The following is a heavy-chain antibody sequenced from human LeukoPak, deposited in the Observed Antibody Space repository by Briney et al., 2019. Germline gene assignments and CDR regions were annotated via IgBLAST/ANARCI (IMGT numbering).Heavy chain of an antibody. D-gene: IGHD3-10*01. CDR1: GFTFSSYS. J-gene: IGHJ4*02. Sequence: GGSLRLSCAASGFTFSSYSMNWVRQAPGKGLEWVSFISGSGGSTHYADSVKGRFTISRDNSKNMLYLEVISLTADDTAVYYCAKDDAWLRFGEWSQGTLVTVSS. CDR3: AKDDAWLRFGE. V-gene: IGHV3-23*01. CDR2: ISGSGGST.